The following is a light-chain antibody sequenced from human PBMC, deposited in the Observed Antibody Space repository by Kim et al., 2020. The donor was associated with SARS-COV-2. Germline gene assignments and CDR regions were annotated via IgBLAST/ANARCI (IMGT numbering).Light chain of an antibody. J-gene: IGKJ5*01. V-gene: IGKV3-20*01. CDR1: QSVTSNY. CDR3: QQYGSSPIT. CDR2: GAS. Sequence: EIVLMQSPGTLSLSPGERATLSCRASQSVTSNYLVWYQQKPGQAPRLLIYGASSRATGIPDRFSGSGSGTDFILTINRLEPEDFAVYYCQQYGSSPITFGQGTRLEIK.